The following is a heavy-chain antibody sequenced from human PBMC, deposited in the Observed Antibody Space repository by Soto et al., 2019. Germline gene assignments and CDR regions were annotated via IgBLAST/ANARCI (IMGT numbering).Heavy chain of an antibody. V-gene: IGHV2-70*04. CDR1: GFSLSTSGMR. Sequence: VSGPALVNPTQTLTLTCTFSGFSLSTSGMRVSWIRQPPGKALEWLARIDWDDDKFYSTSLKTRLTISKDTSKNQVVLTMTNMDPVDTATYYXARMGEDYGGNSGAFDIWGQGTMVTVSS. D-gene: IGHD4-17*01. CDR3: ARMGEDYGGNSGAFDI. J-gene: IGHJ3*02. CDR2: IDWDDDK.